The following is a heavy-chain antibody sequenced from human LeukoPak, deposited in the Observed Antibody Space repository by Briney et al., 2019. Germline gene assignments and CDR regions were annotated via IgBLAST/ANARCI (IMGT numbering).Heavy chain of an antibody. CDR3: AKATRSSLVASFDV. V-gene: IGHV3-7*03. CDR2: IKQDGSEK. D-gene: IGHD2-8*02. Sequence: GGSLRLSCAASGFTFSSYWMSWVRQAPGKGLEWVANIKQDGSEKYYVDSVKGRFAISRDNAKNSLYLQMNSLRAEDTALYYCAKATRSSLVASFDVWGQGTMVTVSS. J-gene: IGHJ3*01. CDR1: GFTFSSYW.